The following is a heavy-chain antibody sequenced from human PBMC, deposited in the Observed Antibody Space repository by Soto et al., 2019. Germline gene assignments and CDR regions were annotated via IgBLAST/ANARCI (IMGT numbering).Heavy chain of an antibody. Sequence: GGSLRLSCSASGFTFSSYAMHWVRQAPGKGLEYVSAISSNGGSTYYADSVKGRFTISRDNSKNTLYLQMSSLRAEDTAVYYCVYFIMTTGNQNDPLDYWGQGTLVTVSS. CDR2: ISSNGGST. V-gene: IGHV3-64D*08. D-gene: IGHD4-17*01. CDR3: VYFIMTTGNQNDPLDY. J-gene: IGHJ4*02. CDR1: GFTFSSYA.